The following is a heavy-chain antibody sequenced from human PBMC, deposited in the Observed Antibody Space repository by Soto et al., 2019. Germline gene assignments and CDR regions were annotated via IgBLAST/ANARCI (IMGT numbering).Heavy chain of an antibody. CDR2: IYYSGST. CDR1: GGSISSSSYY. CDR3: ARRLMVRGVIRDYYYGMDV. J-gene: IGHJ6*02. V-gene: IGHV4-39*01. D-gene: IGHD3-10*01. Sequence: PSETLSLTCTVSGGSISSSSYYWGWIRQPPGKGLEWIGSIYYSGSTYYNPSLKSRVTISVDTSKNQFSLKLSSVTAADTAVYYCARRLMVRGVIRDYYYGMDVWGQGTTVTVS.